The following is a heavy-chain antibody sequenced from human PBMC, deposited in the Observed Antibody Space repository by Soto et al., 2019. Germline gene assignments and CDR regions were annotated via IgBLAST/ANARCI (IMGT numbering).Heavy chain of an antibody. Sequence: QVQLQQWGAGLLKPSETLSLTCAVYGGSFSGYYWSWIRQPPGKGLEWIGEINHSGSTNYNPSLKGRVHISVDTSKNQVSLKLSSVTAADTAVYYCARVGYCSSTSCPGWFDPWGQGTLVTVSS. CDR1: GGSFSGYY. V-gene: IGHV4-34*01. CDR2: INHSGST. CDR3: ARVGYCSSTSCPGWFDP. D-gene: IGHD2-2*01. J-gene: IGHJ5*02.